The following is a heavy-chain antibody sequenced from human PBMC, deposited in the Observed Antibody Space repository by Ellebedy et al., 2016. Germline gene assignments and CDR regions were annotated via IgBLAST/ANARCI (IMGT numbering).Heavy chain of an antibody. CDR2: IYGNDDK. J-gene: IGHJ4*02. Sequence: SGPTLVKPTQTLTLTCTFSGFSLNTTRVTLGWVRQPPGKALEWLTFIYGNDDKRYSPSLKSRLTITKDTSENQVVLTMTNMDPVDTATYYCVHRTTVTSVDYWGQGTLVTVSS. CDR3: VHRTTVTSVDY. CDR1: GFSLNTTRVT. V-gene: IGHV2-5*01. D-gene: IGHD4-11*01.